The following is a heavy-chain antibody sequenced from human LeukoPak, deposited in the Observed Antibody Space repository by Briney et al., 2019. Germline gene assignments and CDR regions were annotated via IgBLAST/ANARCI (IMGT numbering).Heavy chain of an antibody. CDR2: ISSSSSTI. Sequence: QAGGSLRLSCAASRFTFSSYSMNWVRQAPGKGLEWASYISSSSSTIYYADSVKGRFTISRDNAKNSLYLQMNSLRAEDTAVYYCARDFGDYSYYYYMDVWGKGTTVTVSS. V-gene: IGHV3-48*01. CDR1: RFTFSSYS. J-gene: IGHJ6*03. D-gene: IGHD4-17*01. CDR3: ARDFGDYSYYYYMDV.